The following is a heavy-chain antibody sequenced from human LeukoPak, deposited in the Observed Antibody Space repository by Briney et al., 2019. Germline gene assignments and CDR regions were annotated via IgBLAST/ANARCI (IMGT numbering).Heavy chain of an antibody. CDR2: INPNSSGT. J-gene: IGHJ4*02. CDR1: GYTFTGYY. CDR3: ARLYYDSSGYYSELYFDY. D-gene: IGHD3-22*01. Sequence: ASVKVSCKASGYTFTGYYMHWVRQAPGQGLEWMGWINPNSSGTNYAQKFQGRVTMTRDTSISTAYMELSRLRSDDTAVYYCARLYYDSSGYYSELYFDYWGQGTLVTVSS. V-gene: IGHV1-2*02.